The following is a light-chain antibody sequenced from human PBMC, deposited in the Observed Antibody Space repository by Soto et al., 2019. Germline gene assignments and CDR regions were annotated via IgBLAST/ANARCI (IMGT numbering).Light chain of an antibody. Sequence: IQMTQSPSTPSSSVGDRVTITCRASQSISSWLAWYQQKPGKAPKLLIYKASSLESGVPSRFSGSGSGTEFTLTISSLQPDDFATYYCQQYNSYSTFGQGTKVDIK. V-gene: IGKV1-5*03. CDR3: QQYNSYST. CDR1: QSISSW. CDR2: KAS. J-gene: IGKJ1*01.